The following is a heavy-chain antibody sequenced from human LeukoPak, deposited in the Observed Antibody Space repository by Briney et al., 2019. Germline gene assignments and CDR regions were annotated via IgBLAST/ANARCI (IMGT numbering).Heavy chain of an antibody. Sequence: GGSLRLSCAASGFTFSSYGMSWVRQAPGEGLEWVSAISGSGGSTYYADSVKGRFTISRDNSKNTLYLQMNSLRAEDTAVYYCARDKVVGPSNFDYWGQGTLVTVSS. J-gene: IGHJ4*02. CDR1: GFTFSSYG. CDR3: ARDKVVGPSNFDY. CDR2: ISGSGGST. D-gene: IGHD1-26*01. V-gene: IGHV3-23*01.